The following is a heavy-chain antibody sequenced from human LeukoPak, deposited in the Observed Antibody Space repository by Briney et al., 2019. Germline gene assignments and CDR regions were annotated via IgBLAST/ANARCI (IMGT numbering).Heavy chain of an antibody. V-gene: IGHV4-34*01. CDR2: INHSGST. CDR1: GGSFSGYY. CDR3: ARHRVRGVYSNWFDP. Sequence: PSETLSLTCAVYGGSFSGYYWSWIRQPPGKGLEWIGEINHSGSTNYNPSLKSRVTISVDTSKNQFSLKLSSVTAADTAVYYCARHRVRGVYSNWFDPWGQGTLVTVSS. D-gene: IGHD3-10*01. J-gene: IGHJ5*02.